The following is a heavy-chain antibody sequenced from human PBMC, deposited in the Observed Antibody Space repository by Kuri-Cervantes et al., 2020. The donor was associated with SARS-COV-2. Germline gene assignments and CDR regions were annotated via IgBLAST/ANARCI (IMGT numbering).Heavy chain of an antibody. J-gene: IGHJ3*02. CDR3: ARPTSGSYFSAFDI. V-gene: IGHV3-30-3*01. Sequence: LSLTCAASGFTFSSYAMRWVRQAPGKGLEWVAVISYDGSNKYYADSLKGRFTISRDNSKNTLYLQMNSLRAEDTAVYYCARPTSGSYFSAFDIWGQGTMVTVSS. CDR2: ISYDGSNK. CDR1: GFTFSSYA. D-gene: IGHD1-26*01.